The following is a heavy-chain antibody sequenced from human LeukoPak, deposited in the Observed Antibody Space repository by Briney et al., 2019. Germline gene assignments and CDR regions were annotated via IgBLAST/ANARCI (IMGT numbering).Heavy chain of an antibody. CDR3: ARDRGSYYTHFDY. CDR1: GGSISSYY. D-gene: IGHD1-26*01. CDR2: IYYSGST. J-gene: IGHJ4*02. Sequence: PSETLSLTCTVSGGSISSYYWSWIRQPPGKGLEWIGYIYYSGSTNYNPSLKSLVTISVDTSKNQFSLKLSSVTAADTAVYYCARDRGSYYTHFDYWGQGTLVTVSS. V-gene: IGHV4-59*01.